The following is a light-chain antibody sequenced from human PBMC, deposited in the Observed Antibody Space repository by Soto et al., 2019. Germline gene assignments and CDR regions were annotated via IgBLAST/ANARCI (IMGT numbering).Light chain of an antibody. CDR1: QSVGSN. J-gene: IGKJ5*01. CDR3: QQRSS. CDR2: GAS. Sequence: EIWMTQSPATLSVSPGERATLSCRASQSVGSNLAWYQQKPGQAPRLLIYGASTRATGIPDRFSGGGSGTDFTLTISGLEHGDFAVYYCQQRSSFGHGTRLEIK. V-gene: IGKV3-11*01.